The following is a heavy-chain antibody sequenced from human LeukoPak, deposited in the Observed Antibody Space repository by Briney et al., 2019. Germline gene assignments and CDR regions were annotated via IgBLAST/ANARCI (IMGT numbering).Heavy chain of an antibody. D-gene: IGHD6-13*01. CDR3: ARPNGYSSSWYWFDP. CDR1: GFTFGDYA. J-gene: IGHJ5*02. CDR2: IRSKAYGGTT. Sequence: KAGGSLRHSCTAYGFTFGDYAMSWFRQAPGKGLEWVGFIRSKAYGGTTEYAASVKGRFTISRDDSKSITYLQMNSLKTEDTAVYYCARPNGYSSSWYWFDPWGQGTLVTVSS. V-gene: IGHV3-49*05.